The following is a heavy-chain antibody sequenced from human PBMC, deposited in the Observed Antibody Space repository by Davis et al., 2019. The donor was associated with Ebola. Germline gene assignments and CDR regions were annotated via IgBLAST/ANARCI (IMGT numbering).Heavy chain of an antibody. D-gene: IGHD3-10*01. CDR1: GFTFSSYW. CDR3: ARAGDTMVRGVIIVPYYGMDV. Sequence: PGGSLRLSCAASGFTFSSYWMSWVRQAPGKGLEWVANIKQDGSEKYYVDSVKGRFTISRDNAKNSLYLQMNSLRAEDTAVYYCARAGDTMVRGVIIVPYYGMDVWGKGTTVTVSS. V-gene: IGHV3-7*01. J-gene: IGHJ6*04. CDR2: IKQDGSEK.